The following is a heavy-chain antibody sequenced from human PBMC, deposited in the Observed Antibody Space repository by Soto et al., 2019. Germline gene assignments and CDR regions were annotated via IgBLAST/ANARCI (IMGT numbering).Heavy chain of an antibody. CDR3: ATQAPGIAAAGTNPYFDY. CDR2: IYYSGST. J-gene: IGHJ4*02. CDR1: GGSISSGGYY. D-gene: IGHD6-13*01. Sequence: SETLSLTCTVSGGSISSGGYYWSWIRQHPGKGLEWIGYIYYSGSTYYNPSLKSRVTISVDTSKNQFSLKLSSVTAADTAVYYCATQAPGIAAAGTNPYFDYWGQGTLVTVSS. V-gene: IGHV4-31*03.